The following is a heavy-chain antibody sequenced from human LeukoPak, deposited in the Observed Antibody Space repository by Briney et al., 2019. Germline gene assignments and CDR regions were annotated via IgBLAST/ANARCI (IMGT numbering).Heavy chain of an antibody. Sequence: GGSLRLSCAASGFTFSSYAMHWVRQAPGKGLEWVAVISYDGSNKYYADSVKGRFTISRDNSKNTLYLQMNSLRAEDTAVYYCARDNTPDYDFWSGYPVFDYWGQGTLVTVSS. CDR1: GFTFSSYA. D-gene: IGHD3-3*01. CDR2: ISYDGSNK. J-gene: IGHJ4*02. CDR3: ARDNTPDYDFWSGYPVFDY. V-gene: IGHV3-30-3*01.